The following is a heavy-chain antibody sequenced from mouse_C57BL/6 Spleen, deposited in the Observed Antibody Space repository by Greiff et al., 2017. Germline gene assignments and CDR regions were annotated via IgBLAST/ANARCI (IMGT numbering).Heavy chain of an antibody. CDR1: GFTFTDYY. Sequence: EVKLMESGGGLVQPGGSLSLSCAASGFTFTDYYMSWVRQPPGKALEWLGFIRNKANGYTTEYSASVKGRFTISRDNSQSILYLQMNALRAEDSATYYCARSSTGIFDYWGQGTTLTVSS. CDR3: ARSSTGIFDY. D-gene: IGHD4-1*02. V-gene: IGHV7-3*01. J-gene: IGHJ2*01. CDR2: IRNKANGYTT.